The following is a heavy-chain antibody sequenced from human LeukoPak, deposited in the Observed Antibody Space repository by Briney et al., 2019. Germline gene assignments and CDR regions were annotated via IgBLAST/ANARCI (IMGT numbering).Heavy chain of an antibody. D-gene: IGHD3-10*01. CDR1: GYTFTSYY. V-gene: IGHV1-46*01. J-gene: IGHJ3*02. CDR2: INPSGGST. CDR3: ARDQIGDSWFAESPDAFDI. Sequence: ASVKVSFKASGYTFTSYYMHWVRQAPGQGLEWMGIINPSGGSTSYAQKFQGRITMTRDTSTSTVYMELSSLRSEDTAVYYCARDQIGDSWFAESPDAFDIWGQGTMVTVSS.